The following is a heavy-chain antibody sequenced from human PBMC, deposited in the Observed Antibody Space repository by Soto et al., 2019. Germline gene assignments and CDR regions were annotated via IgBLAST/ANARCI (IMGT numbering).Heavy chain of an antibody. CDR1: GGSFSGYY. Sequence: QVQLQQWGAGLLKPSETLSLTCAIYGGSFSGYYWSWIRQPPWKGLEWIGEINHSGSTNYNPSLKGRVTISVDTSKNQFSLRLSSVTAADTAVYYCAREVGGYDAFDIWGQGTMVTVSS. CDR2: INHSGST. CDR3: AREVGGYDAFDI. D-gene: IGHD5-12*01. V-gene: IGHV4-34*01. J-gene: IGHJ3*02.